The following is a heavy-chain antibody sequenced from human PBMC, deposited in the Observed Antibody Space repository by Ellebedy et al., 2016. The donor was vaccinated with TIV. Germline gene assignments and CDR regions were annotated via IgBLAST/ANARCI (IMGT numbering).Heavy chain of an antibody. Sequence: ASVKVSCKVSGYTLTELSMHWVRQAPGKGLEWMGGFDPEDGETIYAQKFQGRVTMTEDTSTDTAYMELSRLRSDDTAVYYCARDKQQVGTWFDPWGQGTLVTVSS. CDR2: FDPEDGET. J-gene: IGHJ5*02. CDR1: GYTLTELS. V-gene: IGHV1-24*01. CDR3: ARDKQQVGTWFDP. D-gene: IGHD1-26*01.